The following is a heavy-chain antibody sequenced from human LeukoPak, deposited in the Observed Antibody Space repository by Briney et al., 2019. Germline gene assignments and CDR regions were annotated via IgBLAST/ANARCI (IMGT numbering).Heavy chain of an antibody. CDR1: AFIFSGHW. V-gene: IGHV3-7*03. Sequence: GGSLRLSCEGSAFIFSGHWMNWVRQTPGKGLEWVASIKEDGSERQYVDSVKGRFSISRDNTKGSLFLQLNSLRAEDTAVYYCARPVGITNRVMEDYWGHGTLVTVSS. CDR2: IKEDGSER. CDR3: ARPVGITNRVMEDY. J-gene: IGHJ4*01. D-gene: IGHD2-8*01.